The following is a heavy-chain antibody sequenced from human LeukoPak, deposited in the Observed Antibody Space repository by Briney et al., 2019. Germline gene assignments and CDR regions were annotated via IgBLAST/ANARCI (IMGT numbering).Heavy chain of an antibody. CDR3: VRGPYGSSISNWFDP. J-gene: IGHJ5*02. V-gene: IGHV4-39*01. CDR1: GDSISSSSSY. Sequence: PSETLSLTCTVSGDSISSSSSYWGWIRQPPGKGLEWIGSIYYSGGTYYNTSLKSRVTISVDTSKKQFSLNLRSVTAADTAVYYCVRGPYGSSISNWFDPWGQGLLVTVSS. D-gene: IGHD3-10*01. CDR2: IYYSGGT.